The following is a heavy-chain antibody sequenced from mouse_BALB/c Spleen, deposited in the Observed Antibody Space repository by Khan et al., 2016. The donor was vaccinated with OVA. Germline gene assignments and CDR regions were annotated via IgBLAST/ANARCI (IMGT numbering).Heavy chain of an antibody. J-gene: IGHJ4*01. CDR3: ARIRYYDGSNRNAMDY. CDR1: GYIFTSYW. Sequence: DLVKPGASVKLSCKASGYIFTSYWINWIKQRPGQGLEWIGRVAPGSGITYYNEMFKGKATLTVDTSSSTAYIQLSGLSSEDSAVYCCARIRYYDGSNRNAMDYWGQGTSVTVSS. V-gene: IGHV1S41*01. CDR2: VAPGSGIT. D-gene: IGHD1-1*01.